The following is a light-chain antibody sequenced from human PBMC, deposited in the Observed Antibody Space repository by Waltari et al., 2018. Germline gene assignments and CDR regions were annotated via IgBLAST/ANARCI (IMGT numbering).Light chain of an antibody. J-gene: IGLJ1*01. Sequence: QSALTQPASVSGSPGQSITISCTGTSRDVGGYNPFPWYQQPPGKAPQLLIYEVSNRPSGVSNRFSGSKSGNTASLTISGLQAEDEADYYCSSYTSSSTLLYVFGTGTKVTVL. CDR2: EVS. V-gene: IGLV2-14*01. CDR3: SSYTSSSTLLYV. CDR1: SRDVGGYNP.